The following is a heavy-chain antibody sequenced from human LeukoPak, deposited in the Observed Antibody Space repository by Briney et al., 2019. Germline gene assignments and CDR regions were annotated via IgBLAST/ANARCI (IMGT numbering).Heavy chain of an antibody. V-gene: IGHV4-38-2*02. D-gene: IGHD2-15*01. CDR1: GGSFSGYY. CDR2: IYHSGST. CDR3: ARDLNYCSGGSCYFYYYYYYMDV. J-gene: IGHJ6*03. Sequence: SQTLSLTCAVYGGSFSGYYWGWIRQPPGKGLEWIGSIYHSGSTYYNPSLKSRVTISVDTSKNQFSLKLSSVTAADTAVYYCARDLNYCSGGSCYFYYYYYYMDVWGKGTTVTVSS.